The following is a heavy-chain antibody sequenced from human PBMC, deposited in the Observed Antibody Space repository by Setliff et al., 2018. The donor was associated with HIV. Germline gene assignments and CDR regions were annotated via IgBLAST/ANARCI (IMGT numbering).Heavy chain of an antibody. CDR2: IYTSGST. Sequence: SETLSLTCAVYGGSFSTYYWSWIRQPPGKGLEWIGYIYTSGSTNYNPSLKSRVTLSADTSKNQLSLSLTSVTAADTAVYYCARVRLTMIMMVDYFDQWGQGTLVTVSS. V-gene: IGHV4-4*09. D-gene: IGHD3-22*01. CDR1: GGSFSTYY. CDR3: ARVRLTMIMMVDYFDQ. J-gene: IGHJ4*02.